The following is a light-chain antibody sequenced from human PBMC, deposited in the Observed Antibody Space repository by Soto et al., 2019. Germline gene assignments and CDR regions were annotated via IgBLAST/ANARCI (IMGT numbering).Light chain of an antibody. CDR1: QSVSNNY. CDR3: HQHGSSPWT. CDR2: DAS. V-gene: IGKV3D-20*01. J-gene: IGKJ1*01. Sequence: EIVLTQSLATLSLSPGDRATLSCGASQSVSNNYLAWYQHKPGLAPRVLIYDASRRAAGIPDRFSGSGSGTDFTLTISRLEPEDFAVYYCHQHGSSPWTFGQGTKVETK.